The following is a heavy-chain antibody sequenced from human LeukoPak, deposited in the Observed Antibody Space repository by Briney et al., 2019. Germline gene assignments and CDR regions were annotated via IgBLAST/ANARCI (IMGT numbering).Heavy chain of an antibody. CDR1: GYTFTSYG. J-gene: IGHJ4*02. V-gene: IGHV1-18*01. CDR3: ARFNPPLGQQLSPELDY. D-gene: IGHD6-13*01. Sequence: GASVKVSCKASGYTFTSYGISWVRQAPGQGLEWMGWISAYNGNTNYAQKLQGRVTMTTDTSTSTAYMELRSLRSDDTAVYYCARFNPPLGQQLSPELDYWGQGTLVTVSS. CDR2: ISAYNGNT.